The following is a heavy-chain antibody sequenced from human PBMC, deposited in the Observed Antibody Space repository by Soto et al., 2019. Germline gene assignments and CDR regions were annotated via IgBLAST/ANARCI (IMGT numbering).Heavy chain of an antibody. CDR2: ISYDGSNK. D-gene: IGHD4-17*01. CDR1: GFTFSSYA. Sequence: PGGSLRLSCAASGFTFSSYAMHWVRQAPGKGLEWVAVISYDGSNKYYADSVKGRFTISRDNSKNTLYLQMNSLRAEDTAVYYCAKESLPEHYGDTLFDYWGQGTRVTVSS. J-gene: IGHJ4*02. V-gene: IGHV3-30-3*01. CDR3: AKESLPEHYGDTLFDY.